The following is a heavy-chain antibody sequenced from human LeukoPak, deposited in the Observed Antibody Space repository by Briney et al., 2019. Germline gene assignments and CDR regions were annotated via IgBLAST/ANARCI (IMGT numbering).Heavy chain of an antibody. CDR2: IYYSGST. D-gene: IGHD1-14*01. CDR1: GGSISSYY. J-gene: IGHJ3*02. V-gene: IGHV4-59*01. CDR3: ARADHLVGFDI. Sequence: SETLSLTCTVSGGSISSYYWSWIRQPPGKGLEWIGYIYYSGSTNYNPSLKSRVTISVDTSKNQFSLKLSSVTAADTAVYYCARADHLVGFDIWGQGTMVTVSS.